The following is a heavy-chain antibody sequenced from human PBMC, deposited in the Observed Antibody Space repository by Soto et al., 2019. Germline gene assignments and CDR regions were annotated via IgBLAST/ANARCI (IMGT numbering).Heavy chain of an antibody. Sequence: QVQLVQSGAEVKKPGSSVKVSCKASGGTFSSYAISWVRQAPGHGLEWMGGIIPIFGTANYAQKFQGRVTITADESTSTAYSERSSLRSEDTAVYYCARHVPAAGYYYGMDVWGQGTTVTVSS. CDR1: GGTFSSYA. CDR2: IIPIFGTA. J-gene: IGHJ6*02. CDR3: ARHVPAAGYYYGMDV. D-gene: IGHD2-2*01. V-gene: IGHV1-69*12.